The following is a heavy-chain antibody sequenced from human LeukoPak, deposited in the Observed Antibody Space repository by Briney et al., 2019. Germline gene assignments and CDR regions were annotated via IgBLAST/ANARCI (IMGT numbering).Heavy chain of an antibody. J-gene: IGHJ4*02. CDR2: IIGSGSST. Sequence: PGGSLRLSCVASGFTFSSYAMSWVRQAPGKGLEWVSAIIGSGSSTYYADSVKGRFTISRDNSKNTLFLQMNSLRAEDTAVYYCAKDRAQQLVLDFWGQGTLVTLSS. V-gene: IGHV3-23*01. CDR1: GFTFSSYA. D-gene: IGHD6-13*01. CDR3: AKDRAQQLVLDF.